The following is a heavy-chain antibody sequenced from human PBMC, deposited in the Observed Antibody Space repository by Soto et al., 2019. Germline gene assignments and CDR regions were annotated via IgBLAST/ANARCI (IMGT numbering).Heavy chain of an antibody. D-gene: IGHD1-26*01. Sequence: PSETLSLTCDFSVGSISSASYSCSWIRQPPWKGLEWIGYIFHYGSTYYNPSLKSRVTISVDRSKNQFSLQLNSVTAADTAVYYCARLWDPTSHYHALQVWGQGSPVNVS. J-gene: IGHJ6*01. V-gene: IGHV4-30-2*01. CDR3: ARLWDPTSHYHALQV. CDR1: VGSISSASYS. CDR2: IFHYGST.